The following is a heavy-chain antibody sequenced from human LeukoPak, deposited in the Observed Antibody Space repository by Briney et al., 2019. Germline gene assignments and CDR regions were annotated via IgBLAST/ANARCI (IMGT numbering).Heavy chain of an antibody. D-gene: IGHD2-8*01. Sequence: GGSLRLSCGASGFTVSSNHMHWVRQAPEKGLEWVSIIYDAGNTHLADSVKGRFTVSRDNSNNTVYLQMNSLRPEDTALYYCARDKGGMYGLDIWGQGTMVTVSS. CDR3: ARDKGGMYGLDI. V-gene: IGHV3-66*02. CDR2: IYDAGNT. CDR1: GFTVSSNH. J-gene: IGHJ3*02.